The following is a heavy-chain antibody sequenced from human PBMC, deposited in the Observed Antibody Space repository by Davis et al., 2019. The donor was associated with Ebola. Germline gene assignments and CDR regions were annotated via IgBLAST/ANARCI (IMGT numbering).Heavy chain of an antibody. V-gene: IGHV3-30*04. CDR1: GFTFSNYA. CDR3: ATISLYSSSTPDAFDV. J-gene: IGHJ3*01. D-gene: IGHD6-6*01. Sequence: PGGSLRLSCAASGFTFSNYAMHWVRQAPGKGLEWVAVMSSDGRVEYYPDSVKGRFSISRDNSKNTLYLQMNSLRPEDTAMYYCATISLYSSSTPDAFDVWGQGTMVTVSS. CDR2: MSSDGRVE.